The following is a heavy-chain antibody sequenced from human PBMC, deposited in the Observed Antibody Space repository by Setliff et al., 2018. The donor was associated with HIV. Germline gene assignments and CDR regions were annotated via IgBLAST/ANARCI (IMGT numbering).Heavy chain of an antibody. V-gene: IGHV3-23*01. J-gene: IGHJ6*02. D-gene: IGHD6-13*01. Sequence: SCAASGFTFSSYAMTWVRQAPGKGLEWVSSITGSGDSTYYANSVKGRFTISRDSSKNTLSLQMSSLRAEDTALYYCATGGMAAAGPGGGHGLDVWGQGTTVTVSS. CDR3: ATGGMAAAGPGGGHGLDV. CDR1: GFTFSSYA. CDR2: ITGSGDST.